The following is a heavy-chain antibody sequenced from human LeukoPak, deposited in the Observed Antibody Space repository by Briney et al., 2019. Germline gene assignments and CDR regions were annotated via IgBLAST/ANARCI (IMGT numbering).Heavy chain of an antibody. Sequence: GGSLRLSCAASGFTFSSYWMSWVRRAPGKGLEWVANIEQDGSEKYYVASVKGRFTISRDNAKNSLYLPLNSLRAEDTAVYYCARDPGYYDSSGYYYYWFDPWGQGTLVTVSS. CDR3: ARDPGYYDSSGYYYYWFDP. V-gene: IGHV3-7*01. CDR1: GFTFSSYW. CDR2: IEQDGSEK. J-gene: IGHJ5*02. D-gene: IGHD3-22*01.